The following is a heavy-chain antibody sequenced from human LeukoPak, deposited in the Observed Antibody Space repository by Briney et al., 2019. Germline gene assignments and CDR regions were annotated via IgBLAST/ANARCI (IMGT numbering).Heavy chain of an antibody. J-gene: IGHJ6*03. CDR2: IYYSGST. CDR3: ARGFYGGTPLGGYYYYMDV. CDR1: GGSISSYY. D-gene: IGHD4-23*01. V-gene: IGHV4-59*01. Sequence: SETLSLTCTVPGGSISSYYWSWIRQPPGKGLEWIGYIYYSGSTNYNPSLKSRVTISVDTSKNQFSLKLSSVTAADTAVYYCARGFYGGTPLGGYYYYMDVWGEGTTVTVSS.